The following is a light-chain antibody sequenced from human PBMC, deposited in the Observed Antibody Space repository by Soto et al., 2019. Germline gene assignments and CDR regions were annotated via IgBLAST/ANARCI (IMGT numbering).Light chain of an antibody. CDR2: DAS. CDR1: QSIGLA. J-gene: IGKJ1*01. V-gene: IGKV3-11*01. Sequence: EIVLTQSPATLSLSPGERATLSCRASQSIGLAIAWYQHKPGQAPRLLIFDASQRATGIPARFRGSGSGTDFTVSISSLEPEDFAVYYCQQRTDRPPWTFGQGTKVDIK. CDR3: QQRTDRPPWT.